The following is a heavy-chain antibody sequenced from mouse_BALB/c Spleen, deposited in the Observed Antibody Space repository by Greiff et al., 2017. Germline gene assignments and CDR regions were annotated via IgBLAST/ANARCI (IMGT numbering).Heavy chain of an antibody. CDR3: ARESFAY. Sequence: LVESGAELVRPGTSVKVSCKASGYAFTNYLIEWVKQRPGQGLEWIGVINPGSGGTNYNEKFKGKATLTADKSSSTAYMQLSSLTSDDSAVYFCARESFAYWGQGTLVTVSA. J-gene: IGHJ3*01. CDR1: GYAFTNYL. CDR2: INPGSGGT. V-gene: IGHV1-54*01.